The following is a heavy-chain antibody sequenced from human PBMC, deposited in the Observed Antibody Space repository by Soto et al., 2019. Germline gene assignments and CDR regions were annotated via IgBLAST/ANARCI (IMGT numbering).Heavy chain of an antibody. J-gene: IGHJ5*02. CDR3: ASPNGMDTGWFDP. CDR1: GGSISSSSYY. Sequence: QLQLQESGPGLAQPSETLSLTGTVSGGSISSSSYYWRWIRQPPVKGLEWIGSIYYSGSTYYNPSLKSRVTISVDTSKNQFSLKLSSVTAADTAVYYCASPNGMDTGWFDPWGQGTLVTVSS. V-gene: IGHV4-39*01. CDR2: IYYSGST. D-gene: IGHD2-8*02.